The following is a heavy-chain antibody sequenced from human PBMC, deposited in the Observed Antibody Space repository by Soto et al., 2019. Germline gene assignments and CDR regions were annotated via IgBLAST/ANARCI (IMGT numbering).Heavy chain of an antibody. CDR2: IIPIFGTT. V-gene: IGHV1-69*01. Sequence: QVQLVQSGAEVKKPGSSVKVSCTASGGTFSTYAITWVRQAPGQGLEWLGGIIPIFGTTDYARKFQGRVTITAAESTSTGFIELSILTSEDTAVYYCARGVGAYYFDYWGQGTLVTVSS. D-gene: IGHD1-26*01. CDR1: GGTFSTYA. CDR3: ARGVGAYYFDY. J-gene: IGHJ4*02.